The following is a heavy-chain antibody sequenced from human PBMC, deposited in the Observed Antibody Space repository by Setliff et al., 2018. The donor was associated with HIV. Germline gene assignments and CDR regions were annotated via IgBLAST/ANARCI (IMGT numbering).Heavy chain of an antibody. CDR1: GYAINNNFF. V-gene: IGHV4-4*07. Sequence: PSETLSLTCAVSGYAINNNFFWSWVRQPAGKGLEWIGRAYISESSHYNPSLKSRVTISVDTSKNQFSLRLSSVTAADTAVYYCARGGGPDTNFDSWGRGTLVTV. CDR3: ARGGGPDTNFDS. J-gene: IGHJ4*02. CDR2: AYISESS.